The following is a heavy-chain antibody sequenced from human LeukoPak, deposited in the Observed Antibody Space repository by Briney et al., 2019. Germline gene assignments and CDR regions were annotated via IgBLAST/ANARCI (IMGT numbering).Heavy chain of an antibody. Sequence: GGSLRLSCAASGFTFSHYAMSWVRQAPGKGLEWVSAISKSGGTTYYADPVKGRFAISRDNSKNMLYLQMNSLRAEDTALYYCAKDEMAVAIFDYWGQGTLVTVSS. V-gene: IGHV3-23*01. CDR3: AKDEMAVAIFDY. D-gene: IGHD5-24*01. CDR2: ISKSGGTT. CDR1: GFTFSHYA. J-gene: IGHJ4*02.